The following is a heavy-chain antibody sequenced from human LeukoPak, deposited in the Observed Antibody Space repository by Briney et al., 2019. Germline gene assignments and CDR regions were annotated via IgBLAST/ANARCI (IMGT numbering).Heavy chain of an antibody. CDR1: GFTFSSYW. J-gene: IGHJ1*01. Sequence: GGSLRLSCASSGFTFSSYWMHWVRQAPGKGLVWVSRIKSDGSTNYADSVKGRFTISRDNAKNTVSLQMNSLRAEDTGVYYCARAPSEIGGYYPEYFRHWGQGTLVTVSS. V-gene: IGHV3-74*01. CDR3: ARAPSEIGGYYPEYFRH. D-gene: IGHD3-22*01. CDR2: IKSDGST.